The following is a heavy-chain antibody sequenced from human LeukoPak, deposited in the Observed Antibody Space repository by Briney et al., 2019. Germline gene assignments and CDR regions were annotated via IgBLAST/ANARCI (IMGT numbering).Heavy chain of an antibody. CDR3: ARDQRRGVAVAGRLS. D-gene: IGHD6-19*01. CDR1: GFTFSSYS. V-gene: IGHV3-21*01. CDR2: ISSSSSYI. Sequence: PGGSLRLSCAASGFTFSSYSMNWVRQAPGKGLEWVSSISSSSSYIYYADSVKGRFTISRDNAKNSLYLQMNSLRAEDTAVYYCARDQRRGVAVAGRLSWGQGTLVTVSS. J-gene: IGHJ5*02.